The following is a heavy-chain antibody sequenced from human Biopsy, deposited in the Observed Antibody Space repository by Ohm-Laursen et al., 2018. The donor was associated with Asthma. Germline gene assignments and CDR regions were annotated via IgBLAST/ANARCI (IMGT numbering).Heavy chain of an antibody. CDR1: GFVFSQCG. CDR3: ARQSGQDFGDSSGFDI. J-gene: IGHJ3*02. Sequence: SLRLSCSASGFVFSQCGMHWVRQGPGKGLEWVALVSSDGHNKYYEDSVKGRFTTSRDNSRNRLYLQINRLTVEDSAVYFCARQSGQDFGDSSGFDIWGQGTKVAVSS. CDR2: VSSDGHNK. D-gene: IGHD3-22*01. V-gene: IGHV3-30*03.